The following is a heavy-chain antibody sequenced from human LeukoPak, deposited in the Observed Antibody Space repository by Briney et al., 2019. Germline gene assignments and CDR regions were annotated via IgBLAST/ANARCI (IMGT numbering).Heavy chain of an antibody. V-gene: IGHV1-69*13. J-gene: IGHJ4*02. CDR1: GYTFTGYH. Sequence: ASVKVSCKASGYTFTGYHMHWVRQAPGQGLEWMGGIIPIFGTANYAQKFQGRVTITADESTSTAYMELSSLRSEDTAVYYCARGEYCSSTSCYVYDFWSGYYYWGQGTLVTVSS. CDR3: ARGEYCSSTSCYVYDFWSGYYY. CDR2: IIPIFGTA. D-gene: IGHD2-2*01.